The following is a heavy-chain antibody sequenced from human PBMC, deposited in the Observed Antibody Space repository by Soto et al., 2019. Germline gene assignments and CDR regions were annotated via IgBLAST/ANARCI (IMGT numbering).Heavy chain of an antibody. V-gene: IGHV4-59*01. CDR1: GGSISPYY. D-gene: IGHD6-13*01. CDR3: ARKGAAASYAHYYMDV. J-gene: IGHJ6*03. CDR2: VYYSGNT. Sequence: SETLSLTCTVSGGSISPYYWSWIRQPPGKGLEWIGYVYYSGNTNYNPSLESRVTISVDTSRNRFSLNLTSATAADTAVYYCARKGAAASYAHYYMDVWGRGTAVNVSS.